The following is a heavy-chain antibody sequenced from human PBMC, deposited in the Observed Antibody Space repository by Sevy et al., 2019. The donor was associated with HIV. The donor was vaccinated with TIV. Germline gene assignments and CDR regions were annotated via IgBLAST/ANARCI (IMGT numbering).Heavy chain of an antibody. CDR1: GFTFSISA. CDR2: ISGSGNSA. V-gene: IGHV3-23*01. CDR3: AKGGRSYGDSYFDH. J-gene: IGHJ4*02. D-gene: IGHD5-18*01. Sequence: GGSLRLSCAASGFTFSISAMTWVRQAPGKGLEWVSVISGSGNSAYYADSVKGRFPISRDNSMNTLSLQMNSLRAEDTAVYYCAKGGRSYGDSYFDHWGQGTLVTVSS.